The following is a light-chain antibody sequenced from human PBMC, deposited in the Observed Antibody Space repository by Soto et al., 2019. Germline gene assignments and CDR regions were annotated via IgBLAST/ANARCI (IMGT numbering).Light chain of an antibody. CDR2: DNV. J-gene: IGLJ1*01. CDR3: GSWDNNLRAYV. V-gene: IGLV1-51*01. CDR1: DSNLGRNY. Sequence: QSVLTQPPSVSATPGQKVTISCSGSDSNLGRNYVSWYRQLPGTAPRLLIYDNVYRFSGIPARFSASKSGTSATLGIAGLQPGDEGDYYCGSWDNNLRAYVFGTGTKVTVL.